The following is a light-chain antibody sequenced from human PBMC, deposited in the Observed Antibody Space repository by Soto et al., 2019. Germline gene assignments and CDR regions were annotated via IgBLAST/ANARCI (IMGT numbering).Light chain of an antibody. J-gene: IGLJ1*01. Sequence: QAVVTQPPSVSGAPGQRVTISCTGSSSNIGAGSDVHWYQQLPGTVPKLLIFANINRTSGVPDRFSASKSGTSASLAITGLQADDEADYYCQSYDYSLSGYVFGTGTKLTVL. CDR2: ANI. V-gene: IGLV1-40*01. CDR1: SSNIGAGSD. CDR3: QSYDYSLSGYV.